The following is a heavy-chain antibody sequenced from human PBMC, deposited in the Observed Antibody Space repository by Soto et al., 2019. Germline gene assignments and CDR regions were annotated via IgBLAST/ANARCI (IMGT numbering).Heavy chain of an antibody. J-gene: IGHJ4*02. Sequence: QVQLVESGGGVVQPGRSLRLSCAASGFTFSSYGMHWVRQAPGKGLEWVAVIWYDGSNKYYADSVKSRFTISRDNSKNTLYLQMNSLRAEDTAVYYCARNCPDDSSGYYSACFDYWGQGTLVTVSS. CDR2: IWYDGSNK. D-gene: IGHD3-22*01. CDR3: ARNCPDDSSGYYSACFDY. V-gene: IGHV3-33*01. CDR1: GFTFSSYG.